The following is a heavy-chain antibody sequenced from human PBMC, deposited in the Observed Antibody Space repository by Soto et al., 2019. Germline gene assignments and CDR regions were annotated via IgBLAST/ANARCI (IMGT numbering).Heavy chain of an antibody. CDR1: GFAFGTYA. Sequence: VQLLESGGGMVQPGGSLRLSCGASGFAFGTYAMNWVRQAPGKGLEWASGISSRGGSTFYADSVQGRFIISRDNSKNTLYLQMDNLRVEDTAIYYCAKGGAEMLGYYYYFVMDVWGQGTTVSVSS. CDR3: AKGGAEMLGYYYYFVMDV. D-gene: IGHD2-8*01. J-gene: IGHJ6*02. V-gene: IGHV3-23*01. CDR2: ISSRGGST.